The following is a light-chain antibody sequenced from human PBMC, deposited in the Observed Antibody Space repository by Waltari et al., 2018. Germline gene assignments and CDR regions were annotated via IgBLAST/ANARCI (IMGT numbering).Light chain of an antibody. Sequence: QSVLTQPPSVSGTPGQRVTISCSGSGSNIGINTVNWYQQLPGRAPKLLIYNDNQRPACLPDRFSCSNSGSSASLAISGLQADDEANYYCAAWDDSLNGLSFGTGTRVTVL. CDR3: AAWDDSLNGLS. J-gene: IGLJ1*01. CDR1: GSNIGINT. V-gene: IGLV1-44*01. CDR2: NDN.